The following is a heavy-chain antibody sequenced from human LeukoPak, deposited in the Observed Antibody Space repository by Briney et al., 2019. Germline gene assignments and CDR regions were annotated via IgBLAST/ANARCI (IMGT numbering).Heavy chain of an antibody. D-gene: IGHD2-8*02. CDR2: IFPSGGEI. Sequence: GGSLRLSCAVSGFTFSSDWMIWVRQPPGKGLEWVSSIFPSGGEIHYADSVRGRFTISRDNSKSTLSLQMNSLRAEDTAIYYCATYRQVLLPFESWGQGTLVTVSS. CDR1: GFTFSSDW. J-gene: IGHJ4*02. V-gene: IGHV3-23*01. CDR3: ATYRQVLLPFES.